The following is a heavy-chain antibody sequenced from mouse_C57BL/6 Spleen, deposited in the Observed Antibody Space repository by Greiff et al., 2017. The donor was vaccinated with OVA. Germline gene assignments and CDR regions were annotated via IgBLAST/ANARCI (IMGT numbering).Heavy chain of an antibody. Sequence: VHLVESGPGLVQPSQSLSITCTVSGFSLTSYGVHWVRQSPGKGLEWLGVIWSGGSTDYNAAFISRLSISKDNSKSQVFFKMNSLQADDTAIYYSARKTITTVPHYYAMDYWGQGTSVTVSS. CDR1: GFSLTSYG. D-gene: IGHD1-1*01. J-gene: IGHJ4*01. CDR2: IWSGGST. V-gene: IGHV2-2*01. CDR3: ARKTITTVPHYYAMDY.